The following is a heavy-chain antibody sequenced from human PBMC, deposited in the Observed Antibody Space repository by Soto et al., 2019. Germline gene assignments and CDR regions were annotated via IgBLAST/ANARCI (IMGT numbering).Heavy chain of an antibody. CDR1: GGSISSGGYY. V-gene: IGHV4-31*03. CDR2: IYYSGST. Sequence: TLCLTCTVSGGSISSGGYYWSWIRQHPGKGLEWIGYIYYSGSTYYNPSLKSRVTISVDTSKNQFSLKLSSVTAADTAVYYCARCPLLWFGELPTYYGMDVWGQGTTVTVSS. D-gene: IGHD3-10*01. CDR3: ARCPLLWFGELPTYYGMDV. J-gene: IGHJ6*02.